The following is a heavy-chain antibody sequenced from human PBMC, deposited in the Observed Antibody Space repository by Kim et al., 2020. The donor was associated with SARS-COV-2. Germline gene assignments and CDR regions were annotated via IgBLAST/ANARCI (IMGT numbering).Heavy chain of an antibody. CDR3: ARSLAGYCSSTSCYFFGHYFDY. CDR1: GFTFSDYY. CDR2: ISSSGSTI. Sequence: GGSLRLSCAASGFTFSDYYMSWIRQAPGKGLEWVSYISSSGSTIYYADSVKGRFTISRDNAKNSLYLQMNSLRAEDTAVYYCARSLAGYCSSTSCYFFGHYFDYWGQGTLVTVSS. V-gene: IGHV3-11*04. D-gene: IGHD2-2*01. J-gene: IGHJ4*02.